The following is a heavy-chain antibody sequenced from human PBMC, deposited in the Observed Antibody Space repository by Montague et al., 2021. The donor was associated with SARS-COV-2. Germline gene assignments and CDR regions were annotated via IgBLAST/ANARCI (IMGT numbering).Heavy chain of an antibody. D-gene: IGHD1/OR15-1a*01. Sequence: SETLSLTCSVSGDSISRSHYFWAWIRQPPGMGLEWVGSIYFTGXTXYRXSIKRRVTISIDTSKNHFSLRLSSVTAADSAVFYCARWGLNNAFDIWGLGTMITISS. CDR1: GDSISRSHYF. CDR3: ARWGLNNAFDI. J-gene: IGHJ3*02. V-gene: IGHV4-39*02. CDR2: IYFTGXT.